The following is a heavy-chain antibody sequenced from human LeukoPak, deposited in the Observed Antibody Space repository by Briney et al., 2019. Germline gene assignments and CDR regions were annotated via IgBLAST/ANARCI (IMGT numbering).Heavy chain of an antibody. Sequence: PGGSLRLSCAASGFTFSRYSMNWVRQAPGKGLEWVSSISSSSSYIYYADSVKGRFTISRDNAKNSLYLQMNSLRAEDTAVYYCAREWSGWYDYWGQGTLVTVSS. J-gene: IGHJ4*02. V-gene: IGHV3-21*01. D-gene: IGHD6-19*01. CDR2: ISSSSSYI. CDR1: GFTFSRYS. CDR3: AREWSGWYDY.